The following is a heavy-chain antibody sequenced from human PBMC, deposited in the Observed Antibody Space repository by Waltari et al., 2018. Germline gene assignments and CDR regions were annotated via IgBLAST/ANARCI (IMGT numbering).Heavy chain of an antibody. CDR1: GYSLRELS. J-gene: IGHJ6*02. V-gene: IGHV1-24*01. CDR2: LDPEDEET. Sequence: QVQLVQSGAEVRRPGASGQVSCKVSGYSLRELSMPWGRQAPGKGLEWVGGLDPEDEETVYAQKFQGRVTMTEDTSTDTAYMELSSLRSDDTAVYYCTTDIMLRVFSNVWGQGTTVTVSS. D-gene: IGHD3-10*01. CDR3: TTDIMLRVFSNV.